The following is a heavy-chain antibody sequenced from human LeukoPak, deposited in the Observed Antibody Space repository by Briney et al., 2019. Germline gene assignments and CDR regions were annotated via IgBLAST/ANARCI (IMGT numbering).Heavy chain of an antibody. CDR3: AKDPLTTVTSLLNYYFDY. CDR2: ISGSSSTI. D-gene: IGHD4-17*01. Sequence: GGSLRLSCAASGFTFSSYSMNWVRQAPGKGLEWVSYISGSSSTIYYADSVKGRFTISRDNSKNTLYLQMNSLRAEDTAVYYCAKDPLTTVTSLLNYYFDYWGQGTLVTVSS. CDR1: GFTFSSYS. J-gene: IGHJ4*02. V-gene: IGHV3-48*01.